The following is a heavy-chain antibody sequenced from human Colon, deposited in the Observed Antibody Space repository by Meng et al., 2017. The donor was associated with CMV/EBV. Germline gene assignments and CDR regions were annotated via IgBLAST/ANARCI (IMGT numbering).Heavy chain of an antibody. V-gene: IGHV1-46*01. CDR2: INPSGGST. Sequence: ASVKVSCKASGYTFTSYYMHWVRQAPGQGLEWMGIINPSGGSTSYAQKFQGRVTMTRDTSTSTVYMELSSLRSKDTAVYYCARGESSSSWMKGWFDPWGQGTLVTVSS. CDR1: GYTFTSYY. D-gene: IGHD6-13*01. CDR3: ARGESSSSWMKGWFDP. J-gene: IGHJ5*02.